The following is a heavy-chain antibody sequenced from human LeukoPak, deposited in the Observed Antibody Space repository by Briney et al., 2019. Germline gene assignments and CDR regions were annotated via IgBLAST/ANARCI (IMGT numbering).Heavy chain of an antibody. V-gene: IGHV1-2*02. CDR3: ARVGAPGGLRPYHYYY. D-gene: IGHD3-16*01. J-gene: IGHJ4*02. CDR1: GYIFSDYW. Sequence: ASVKVSCKASGYIFSDYWIHWVRQAPGRGLECLGWIDPASGSTNQPQKFQGRITVTRDTSASTVYIDLTGLTTDDTALYYCARVGAPGGLRPYHYYYWGQGTLVTVSS. CDR2: IDPASGST.